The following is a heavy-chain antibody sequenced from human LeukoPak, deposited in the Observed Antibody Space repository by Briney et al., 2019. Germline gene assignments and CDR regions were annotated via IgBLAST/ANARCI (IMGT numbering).Heavy chain of an antibody. J-gene: IGHJ4*02. D-gene: IGHD2-8*01. CDR2: ISSGSSAI. CDR1: GFTFTTYS. V-gene: IGHV3-21*06. CDR3: ARGPTNGQAFDY. Sequence: GGSLRLSCEASGFTFTTYSMTWVRQAPGKGLEWVSIISSGSSAIFSADALKGRFTISRDNAKNSLYLQMDSLRAEDTAVYYCARGPTNGQAFDYWGQGTLVSVSS.